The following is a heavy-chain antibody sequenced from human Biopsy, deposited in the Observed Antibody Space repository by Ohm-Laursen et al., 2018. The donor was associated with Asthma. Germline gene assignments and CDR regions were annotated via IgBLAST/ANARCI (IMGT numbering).Heavy chain of an antibody. J-gene: IGHJ6*02. CDR1: GGYTGSSDHH. CDR3: ARVISYGDIYFGNDV. Sequence: SLTLSCTSRVSGGYTGSSDHHWAWLRQAPGKGLEWIGFVFWSGSTHYSRSLVRRVSISIDTATNEYSMKLWSVTPADTAVYFCARVISYGDIYFGNDVWGPGNTVVVS. V-gene: IGHV4-30-4*01. D-gene: IGHD4-17*01. CDR2: VFWSGST.